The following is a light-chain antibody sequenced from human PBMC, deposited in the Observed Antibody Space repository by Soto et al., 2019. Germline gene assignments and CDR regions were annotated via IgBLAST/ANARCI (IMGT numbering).Light chain of an antibody. V-gene: IGKV3-20*01. CDR3: EQYGISSRA. CDR1: QSVSSNF. J-gene: IGKJ1*01. CDR2: AAS. Sequence: EIVLTQSPGTLSLSPGEKATLSCRASQSVSSNFLAWYQQKPVQAPRLLIYAASNRAPGIPDRFEGSGSGTELTLPITTLVPEDLAVYYCEQYGISSRAFVQGT.